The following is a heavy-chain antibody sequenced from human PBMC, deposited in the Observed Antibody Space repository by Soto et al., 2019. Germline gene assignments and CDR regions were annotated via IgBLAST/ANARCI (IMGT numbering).Heavy chain of an antibody. CDR1: GYTFTGYY. D-gene: IGHD3-3*01. CDR3: ARDRADEYYDFWNRRYYYYGMDV. CDR2: LNPNSGGT. V-gene: IGHV1-2*04. Sequence: GASVKVSCKASGYTFTGYYMHWVRQAPGQGLEWIGWLNPNSGGTNYAQKFQGWVTMTRDTSISTAYMELSRLRSDDTAVYYCARDRADEYYDFWNRRYYYYGMDVWGQGTTVTVSS. J-gene: IGHJ6*02.